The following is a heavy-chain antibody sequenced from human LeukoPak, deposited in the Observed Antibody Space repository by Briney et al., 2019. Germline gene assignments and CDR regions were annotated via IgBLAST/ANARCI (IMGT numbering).Heavy chain of an antibody. V-gene: IGHV3-21*01. D-gene: IGHD1-26*01. CDR1: GFTFSSYA. Sequence: KTGGSLRLSCAASGFTFSSYAMSWVRQAPGKGLEWLSSISSGGMWIYYADSLKGRFTISRDNAKNSLYLQMKSLRVEDTGVYYCARDAGGRTQREGWFDPWGQGTLVTVSS. CDR3: ARDAGGRTQREGWFDP. J-gene: IGHJ5*02. CDR2: ISSGGMWI.